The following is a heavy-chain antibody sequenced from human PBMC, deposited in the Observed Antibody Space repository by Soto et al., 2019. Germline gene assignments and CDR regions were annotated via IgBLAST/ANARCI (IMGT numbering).Heavy chain of an antibody. V-gene: IGHV4-30-4*01. CDR3: ARFSTLGKDYGVDV. CDR2: INSSGRT. D-gene: IGHD2-2*01. Sequence: QVQLQESGPGLVKPSQTLSRTCSVAGDYISSSDSYWSLIRQAPGKGLEWIGYINSSGRTYYKPSLKSRVSISIDTSTNQFSLRLTSVTVADTAVYFCARFSTLGKDYGVDVWGQGTTVTVSS. J-gene: IGHJ6*02. CDR1: GDYISSSDSY.